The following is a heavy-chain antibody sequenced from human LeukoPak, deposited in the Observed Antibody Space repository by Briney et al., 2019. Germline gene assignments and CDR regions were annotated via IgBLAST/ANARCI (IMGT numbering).Heavy chain of an antibody. CDR3: ARGSGSYLNYYYYYYMDV. D-gene: IGHD3-10*01. V-gene: IGHV4-59*01. Sequence: SETLSLTCTVSGGSISSYYWSWIRQPPGKGLEWIGYIYYSGSTNYNPSLKSRVTISVDTSKNQFSLKLSSVTAADTAVYYCARGSGSYLNYYYYYYMDVWGKGTTVTISS. J-gene: IGHJ6*03. CDR1: GGSISSYY. CDR2: IYYSGST.